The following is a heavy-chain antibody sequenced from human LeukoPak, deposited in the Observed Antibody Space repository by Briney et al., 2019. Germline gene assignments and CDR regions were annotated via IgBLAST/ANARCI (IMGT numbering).Heavy chain of an antibody. V-gene: IGHV1-69*04. CDR1: GGTFSSYA. CDR2: IIPILGIP. J-gene: IGHJ4*02. CDR3: ARSYYDSSGYYYFDS. D-gene: IGHD3-22*01. Sequence: SVKVSCKASGGTFSSYAISWVRQAPGQGLEWMGRIIPILGIPNYAPKLQHRVTITADKSTSTAYMDLSSLRSEDTAVYYCARSYYDSSGYYYFDSWGQGTLVTVSS.